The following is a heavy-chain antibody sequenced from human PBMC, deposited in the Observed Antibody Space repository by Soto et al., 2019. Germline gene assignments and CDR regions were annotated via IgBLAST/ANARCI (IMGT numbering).Heavy chain of an antibody. Sequence: EVQMLASGGGLVQPGGSLRLSCAASGFTFSTYAMTWVRQAPGKGLEWDSAISASGGSTYYADSVEGPFTISRDNAQNTLDLEMNSLRVEDTAVYYCAKVWFPYSYGYFFYYWGQGTLVTGAS. CDR3: AKVWFPYSYGYFFYY. V-gene: IGHV3-23*01. CDR1: GFTFSTYA. J-gene: IGHJ4*02. CDR2: ISASGGST. D-gene: IGHD5-18*01.